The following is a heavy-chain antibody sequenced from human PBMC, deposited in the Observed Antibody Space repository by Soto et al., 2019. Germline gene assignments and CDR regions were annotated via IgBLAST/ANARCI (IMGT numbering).Heavy chain of an antibody. D-gene: IGHD6-19*01. J-gene: IGHJ4*02. Sequence: SQTLSLTCAISGDSVSSNSAAWNWIRQSPSRGLEWLGRTYYRSKWYNDYAVSVKSRITINPDTSKNQFSLQLNSVTPEDTAVYYCASAGYSSGWYRGYYFDYWDEGTVVTI. CDR2: TYYRSKWYN. V-gene: IGHV6-1*01. CDR1: GDSVSSNSAA. CDR3: ASAGYSSGWYRGYYFDY.